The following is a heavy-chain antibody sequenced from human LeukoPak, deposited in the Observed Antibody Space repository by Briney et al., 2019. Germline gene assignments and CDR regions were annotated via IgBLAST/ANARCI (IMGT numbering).Heavy chain of an antibody. Sequence: MSSETLSLTCTVSGGSISSGGYYWSWIRQHPGKGLEWIGYIYYSGSTYYNPSLKSRVTISVDTSKNQFSLKLSSVTAADTAVYYCARARVSGVVTAMPSAFDIWGQGTMVTVSS. V-gene: IGHV4-31*03. CDR2: IYYSGST. J-gene: IGHJ3*02. CDR3: ARARVSGVVTAMPSAFDI. D-gene: IGHD2-21*02. CDR1: GGSISSGGYY.